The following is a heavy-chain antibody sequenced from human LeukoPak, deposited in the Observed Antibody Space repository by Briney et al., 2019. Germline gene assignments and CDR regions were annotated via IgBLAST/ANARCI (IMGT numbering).Heavy chain of an antibody. CDR2: ISGSGGST. J-gene: IGHJ3*02. CDR3: AKDPRYYYDSSEAFDI. D-gene: IGHD3-22*01. V-gene: IGHV3-23*01. CDR1: GFTFSSYA. Sequence: GGSLRLSCAASGFTFSSYAMSWVRQAPGKGLEWVSAISGSGGSTYYADSVKGRFTISRDNSKNTLYLQMNSLRAEDTAVYYCAKDPRYYYDSSEAFDIWGQGTMVTVSS.